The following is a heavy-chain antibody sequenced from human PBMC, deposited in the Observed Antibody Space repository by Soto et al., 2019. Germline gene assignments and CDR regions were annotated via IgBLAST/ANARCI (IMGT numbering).Heavy chain of an antibody. CDR2: ISGSGGSK. J-gene: IGHJ6*02. V-gene: IGHV3-23*01. CDR3: AKDQRCTWYYYDSSGSGGGMDV. Sequence: GGSLTLSCAASGFTFSSYAMSWVRQAPGKGLEWVSAISGSGGSKYYPDPGKGRFTISRDNSKNTLYLQMNSLRAEDTAVYYCAKDQRCTWYYYDSSGSGGGMDVWGQGTPVTVSS. CDR1: GFTFSSYA. D-gene: IGHD3-22*01.